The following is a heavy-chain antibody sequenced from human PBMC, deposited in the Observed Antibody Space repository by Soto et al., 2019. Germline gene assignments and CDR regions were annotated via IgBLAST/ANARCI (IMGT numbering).Heavy chain of an antibody. CDR2: ISGSGANT. J-gene: IGHJ5*01. CDR1: GFTLSTYA. V-gene: IGHV3-23*01. D-gene: IGHD4-17*01. CDR3: AKKPYGDSGWFDS. Sequence: LRLSCAASGFTLSTYAMSWVRQAPGKGLEWVSAISGSGANTYYADSVKGRFTISRDTSKNTLYLQMSSLRVEDTAVYYCAKKPYGDSGWFDSWGQGTRVTV.